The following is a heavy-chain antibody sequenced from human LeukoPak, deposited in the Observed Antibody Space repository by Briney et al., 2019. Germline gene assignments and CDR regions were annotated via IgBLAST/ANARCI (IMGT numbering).Heavy chain of an antibody. Sequence: GGSLRLSCAASEFTFSSYSMNWVRQAPGKGLEWVANINSSSSKRDYVDSVKGRFTISRDNAKNSLNLQMNSLRAEAMAVYYCAAVGAAAGSYNYYYYMDVWGKGTTVTVSS. CDR1: EFTFSSYS. CDR3: AAVGAAAGSYNYYYYMDV. V-gene: IGHV3-48*01. CDR2: INSSSSKR. D-gene: IGHD6-13*01. J-gene: IGHJ6*03.